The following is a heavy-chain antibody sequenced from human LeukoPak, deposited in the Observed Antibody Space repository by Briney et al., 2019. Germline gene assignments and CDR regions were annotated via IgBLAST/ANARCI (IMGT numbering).Heavy chain of an antibody. D-gene: IGHD5-24*01. V-gene: IGHV3-23*01. CDR1: GFTFSSYA. J-gene: IGHJ4*02. CDR3: ARRDGYNSGACDY. Sequence: GGSLILPCAASGFTFSSYAMTWVRQAPGKGLEWVSATSGTGERTYYADSVKGRFTISRDNSKNTLYLQMSSLRAEDTAVYYCARRDGYNSGACDYWGQGTLVTVSS. CDR2: TSGTGERT.